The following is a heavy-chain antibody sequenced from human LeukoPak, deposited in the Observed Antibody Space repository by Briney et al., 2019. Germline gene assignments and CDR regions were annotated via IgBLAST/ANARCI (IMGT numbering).Heavy chain of an antibody. V-gene: IGHV5-51*01. J-gene: IGHJ4*02. D-gene: IGHD3-10*01. Sequence: NPGESLKISCKGSGYSFTSYWIGWVRQMPGKGLEWMGIIYPGDSDTRYSPSFQGQVTISADKSISTAYLQWSSLKASDTAMYYCARQLEASGSYYPFDYWGQGTLVTVSS. CDR2: IYPGDSDT. CDR1: GYSFTSYW. CDR3: ARQLEASGSYYPFDY.